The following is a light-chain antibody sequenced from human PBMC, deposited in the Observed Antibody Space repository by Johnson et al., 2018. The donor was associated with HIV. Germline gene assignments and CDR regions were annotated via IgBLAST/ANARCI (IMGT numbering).Light chain of an antibody. J-gene: IGLJ1*01. CDR3: GTWDSSLSAYV. CDR1: SSNIGNNY. V-gene: IGLV1-51*01. CDR2: DNN. Sequence: QSVLTQPPSVSAAPGQKVTISCSGSSSNIGNNYVSWYQQLPGTAPKLLIYDNNKRPSGIPDRFSGSKSGTSATLVILGLQTGAEADYYCGTWDSSLSAYVFGTGTKVTVL.